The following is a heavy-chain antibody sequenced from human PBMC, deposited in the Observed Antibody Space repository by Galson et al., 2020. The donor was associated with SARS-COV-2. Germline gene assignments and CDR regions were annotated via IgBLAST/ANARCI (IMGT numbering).Heavy chain of an antibody. CDR3: AKTFYRGVTSFLFDY. Sequence: GGSLRLSCAASGFTFSSYAMSWVRQAPGKGLEWVSAISGSGGSTYYADSVKGRFTISRDNSKNTLYLQMNSLRAEDTAVYYCAKTFYRGVTSFLFDYWGQGTLVTVSS. D-gene: IGHD2-21*02. CDR2: ISGSGGST. J-gene: IGHJ4*02. V-gene: IGHV3-23*01. CDR1: GFTFSSYA.